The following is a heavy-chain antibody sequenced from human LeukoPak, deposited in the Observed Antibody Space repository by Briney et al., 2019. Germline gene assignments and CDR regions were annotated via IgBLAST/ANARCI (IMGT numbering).Heavy chain of an antibody. CDR2: ISYDGSNK. J-gene: IGHJ4*02. D-gene: IGHD4-23*01. CDR3: VRLLRGYYFDY. CDR1: GFTFSSYG. Sequence: GGSLRLSCAASGFTFSSYGMHWVRQAPGKGLEWVAVISYDGSNKYYADSVKGRFTISRDNSKNTLYLQMNSLRAEDTAVYYCVRLLRGYYFDYWGQGTLVTVSS. V-gene: IGHV3-30*03.